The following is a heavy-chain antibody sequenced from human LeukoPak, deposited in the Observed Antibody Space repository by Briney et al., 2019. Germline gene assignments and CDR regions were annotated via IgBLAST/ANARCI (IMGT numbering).Heavy chain of an antibody. V-gene: IGHV3-30*02. CDR3: STIDY. Sequence: PGGSLRLSCAASGFTFSSYGMHWVRQAPGKGLEWVAFIRYDGSNKNNADSVKGRFTISRDNSKNTLYLRMNRLRAEDTAVYYSSTIDYWGQGTMVTVSS. CDR2: IRYDGSNK. J-gene: IGHJ4*02. CDR1: GFTFSSYG.